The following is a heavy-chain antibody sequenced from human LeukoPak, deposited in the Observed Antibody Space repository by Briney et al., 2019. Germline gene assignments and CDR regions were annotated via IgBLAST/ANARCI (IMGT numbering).Heavy chain of an antibody. CDR2: ISAYNGNT. Sequence: GASVKVSCKASGYTFTSYGISWVRQAPGQGLEWMGWISAYNGNTNYAQKLQGRVTMTTDTSTSTAYMELRSLRSGDTAVYYCATEGGLGLGENWFDPWGQGTLVTVSS. J-gene: IGHJ5*02. CDR3: ATEGGLGLGENWFDP. CDR1: GYTFTSYG. V-gene: IGHV1-18*01. D-gene: IGHD3/OR15-3a*01.